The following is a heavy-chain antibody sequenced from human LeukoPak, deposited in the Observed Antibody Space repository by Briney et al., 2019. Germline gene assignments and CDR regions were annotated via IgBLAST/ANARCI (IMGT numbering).Heavy chain of an antibody. CDR1: GFTFSSYA. CDR3: AEPEGGYYDIRPD. CDR2: ISYDGSNK. Sequence: GGSLRLSCAASGFTFSSYAMHWVRQAPGKGLEWVAVISYDGSNKYYADSVKGRFTISRDNSKNTLYLQMNSLRAEDTAVYYCAEPEGGYYDIRPDWGQGTLVTVSS. J-gene: IGHJ4*02. D-gene: IGHD3-22*01. V-gene: IGHV3-30*04.